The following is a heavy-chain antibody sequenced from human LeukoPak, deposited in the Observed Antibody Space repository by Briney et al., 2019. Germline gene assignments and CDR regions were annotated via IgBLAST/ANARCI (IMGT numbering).Heavy chain of an antibody. Sequence: KPSETLSLTCTVSGYSISSGYYWGWIRQPPGKGLEWIGSIYHSGSTYYNLSLKSRVTISVDTSKNQFSLKLSSVTAADTAVYYCARFLRFRWYMDVWGKGTTVTVSS. CDR2: IYHSGST. CDR1: GYSISSGYY. J-gene: IGHJ6*03. D-gene: IGHD3-3*01. CDR3: ARFLRFRWYMDV. V-gene: IGHV4-38-2*02.